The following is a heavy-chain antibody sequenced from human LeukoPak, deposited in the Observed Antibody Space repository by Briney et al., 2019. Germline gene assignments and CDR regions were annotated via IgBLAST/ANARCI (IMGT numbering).Heavy chain of an antibody. CDR2: IYYSGST. D-gene: IGHD3-22*01. V-gene: IGHV4-39*01. CDR3: ARCYYDSSGYYYSGHWFDR. Sequence: PSETLSLTCTVSGGSISSSSYYWGWIRQPPGKGLEWIGSIYYSGSTYYNPSLKSRVTIYVDTSKNQFSLKLSSVTAADTAVYYFARCYYDSSGYYYSGHWFDRWGQGTLVTVSS. J-gene: IGHJ5*02. CDR1: GGSISSSSYY.